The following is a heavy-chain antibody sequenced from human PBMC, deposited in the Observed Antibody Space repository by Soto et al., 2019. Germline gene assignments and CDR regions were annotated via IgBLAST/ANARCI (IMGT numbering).Heavy chain of an antibody. CDR2: ISGSGGST. CDR1: GFTFSSYA. D-gene: IGHD5-12*01. V-gene: IGHV3-23*01. Sequence: LRLSCAASGFTFSSYAMSWVRQAPGKGLEWVSAISGSGGSTYYADSVKGRFTISRDNSKNTLYLQMNSLRAEDTAVYYCAKGTVARDYYYYYMDVWGKGTTVTVSS. J-gene: IGHJ6*03. CDR3: AKGTVARDYYYYYMDV.